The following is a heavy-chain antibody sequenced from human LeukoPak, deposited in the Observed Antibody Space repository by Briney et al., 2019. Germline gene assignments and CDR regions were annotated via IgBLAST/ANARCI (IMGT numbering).Heavy chain of an antibody. CDR3: ARALGYSGYDWHY. J-gene: IGHJ4*02. CDR2: IYSGGST. D-gene: IGHD5-12*01. CDR1: GFTVSSNY. Sequence: PGGSLRLSCAASGFTVSSNYMSWVRQAPGKGLEWVSVIYSGGSTYYADSVKGRFTISRDNSKNTLYLQMSSLRAEDTAVYYCARALGYSGYDWHYWGQGTLVTVSS. V-gene: IGHV3-53*01.